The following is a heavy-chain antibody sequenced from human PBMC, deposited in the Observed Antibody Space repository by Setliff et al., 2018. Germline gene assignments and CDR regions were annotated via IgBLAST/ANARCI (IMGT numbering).Heavy chain of an antibody. Sequence: SETLSLTCTVSGGSISSSSYYWGWIRQPPGRGLEWIGSIYYSGSTYYNPSLKSRVTISVDTSKNQFSLKLTSVTAADTAIYYCARVTRSASGTYYLLDYWGQGTLVTVSS. CDR2: IYYSGST. J-gene: IGHJ4*02. D-gene: IGHD3-10*01. V-gene: IGHV4-39*07. CDR3: ARVTRSASGTYYLLDY. CDR1: GGSISSSSYY.